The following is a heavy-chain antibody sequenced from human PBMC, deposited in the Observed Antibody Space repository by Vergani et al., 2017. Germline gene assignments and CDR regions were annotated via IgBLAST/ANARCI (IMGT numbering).Heavy chain of an antibody. V-gene: IGHV3-30*18. D-gene: IGHD6-13*01. CDR3: AKDQQLVEYYFDY. CDR1: GFTFSSYG. CDR2: ISYDGSNK. Sequence: QVQLVESGGGVVQPGRSLRLSCAASGFTFSSYGMHWVRQAPGKGLEGVAVISYDGSNKYYADSVKGRCTISRDNSRNTLYMQMNSLRAEDTAVYYGAKDQQLVEYYFDYWGQGTLVTVSS. J-gene: IGHJ4*02.